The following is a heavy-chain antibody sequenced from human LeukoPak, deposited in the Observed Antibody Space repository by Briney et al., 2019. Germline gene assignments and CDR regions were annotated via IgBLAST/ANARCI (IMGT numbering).Heavy chain of an antibody. J-gene: IGHJ3*02. V-gene: IGHV3-30-3*01. D-gene: IGHD3-22*01. CDR2: ISYDGSNK. Sequence: PGGSLRLSCAASGFTFSSYAMPWVRQAPGKGLEWVAVISYDGSNKYYADSVKGRFTISRDNSKNTLYLQMNSLRAEDTAVYYCARVAKNYYDSRGAFDIWGQGTMDTVSS. CDR3: ARVAKNYYDSRGAFDI. CDR1: GFTFSSYA.